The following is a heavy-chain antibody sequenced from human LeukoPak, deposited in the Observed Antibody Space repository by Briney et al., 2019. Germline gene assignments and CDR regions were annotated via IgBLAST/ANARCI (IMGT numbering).Heavy chain of an antibody. D-gene: IGHD3-16*02. CDR1: GFTFSSYA. J-gene: IGHJ6*02. CDR3: AKGPIVPLYYYYGMDV. V-gene: IGHV3-23*01. Sequence: PGGSLRLSCAASGFTFSSYAMSWVRQAPGKGLEWVSAISGSGGSTYYADSVKGRFTFSRDNSKNTLYLQMNSLRAEDTAVYYCAKGPIVPLYYYYGMDVWGQGTTVTVSS. CDR2: ISGSGGST.